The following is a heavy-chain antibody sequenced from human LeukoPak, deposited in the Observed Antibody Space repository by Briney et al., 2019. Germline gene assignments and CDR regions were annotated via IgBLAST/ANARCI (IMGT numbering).Heavy chain of an antibody. CDR1: GYWFTSYW. Sequence: GESLKTSCKGSGYWFTSYWIAWVRQMPGKGLEWMGIINPGDSHTTYSPSFRGQVTISADESITTAYLQWSSLKASDTAMYYCARGPSYYYMDVWGKGTTVTVSS. CDR2: INPGDSHT. V-gene: IGHV5-51*01. CDR3: ARGPSYYYMDV. J-gene: IGHJ6*03.